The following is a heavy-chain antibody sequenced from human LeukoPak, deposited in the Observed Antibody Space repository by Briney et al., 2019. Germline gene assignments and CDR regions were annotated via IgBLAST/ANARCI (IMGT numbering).Heavy chain of an antibody. V-gene: IGHV4-39*01. CDR1: GGSISGSTYF. J-gene: IGHJ3*02. CDR2: INYSGRT. CDR3: WQVVTTIGNAFDI. Sequence: SETLSLTCTVSGGSISGSTYFWAWIRQPPGKGLEYIGSINYSGRTDYNPSLRSRVTLSVDRSKNQFSLNLSYVTAADTAVYYCWQVVTTIGNAFDIWGLGTMVTVSS. D-gene: IGHD5-12*01.